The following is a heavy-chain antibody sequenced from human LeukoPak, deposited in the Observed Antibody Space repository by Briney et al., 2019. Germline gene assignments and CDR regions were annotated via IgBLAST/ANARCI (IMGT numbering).Heavy chain of an antibody. D-gene: IGHD3-10*01. CDR2: ISSSSSTI. CDR1: GFTFSSYS. J-gene: IGHJ4*02. V-gene: IGHV3-48*01. CDR3: ARGVSGSYYPNY. Sequence: PGGSLRLSCAASGFTFSSYSMNGVRQAPGKGLEWVSYISSSSSTIYYADSVKGRFTISRDNAKNSLYLQMNSLRAEDTAVYYCARGVSGSYYPNYWGRGTLVTVSS.